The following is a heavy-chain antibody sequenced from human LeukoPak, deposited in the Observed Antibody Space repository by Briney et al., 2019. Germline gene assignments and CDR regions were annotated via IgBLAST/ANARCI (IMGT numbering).Heavy chain of an antibody. CDR1: GFTFSSYA. CDR2: ISYDGSNK. Sequence: GGSLRLSCAASGFTFSSYAMHWVRQAPGKGLEWVAVISYDGSNKYYADSVKGRFTISRDNSKNTLYLQMNSLRAEDTAVYHCAREMYSSSLDYWGQGTLVTVSS. V-gene: IGHV3-30-3*01. CDR3: AREMYSSSLDY. J-gene: IGHJ4*02. D-gene: IGHD6-6*01.